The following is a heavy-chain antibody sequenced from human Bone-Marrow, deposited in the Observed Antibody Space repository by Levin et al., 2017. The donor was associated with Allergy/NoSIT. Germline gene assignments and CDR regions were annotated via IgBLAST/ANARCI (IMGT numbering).Heavy chain of an antibody. J-gene: IGHJ4*02. V-gene: IGHV4-39*01. CDR2: IYYSGST. Sequence: SQTLSLTCTVSGGSISSSSYYWGWIRQPPGKGLEWIGSIYYSGSTYYNPSLKSRVTISVDTSKNQFSLKLSSVTAADTAVYYCARHLGYCSSTSCYVYYFDYWGQGTLVTVSS. D-gene: IGHD2-2*01. CDR3: ARHLGYCSSTSCYVYYFDY. CDR1: GGSISSSSYY.